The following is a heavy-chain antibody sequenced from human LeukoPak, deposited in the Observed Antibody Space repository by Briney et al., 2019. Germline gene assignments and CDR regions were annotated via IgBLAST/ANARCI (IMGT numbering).Heavy chain of an antibody. CDR1: GGSISSGGYY. CDR2: IYYSGST. J-gene: IGHJ4*02. V-gene: IGHV4-31*03. D-gene: IGHD2-2*01. CDR3: AKDFWYCSSTSCRLFDY. Sequence: PSQTLSLTCTVSGGSISSGGYYWSWLRQHPGKGLEWIGYIYYSGSTYYNPSLKSRVTISVDTSKNQFSLKLSSVTAADTAVYYCAKDFWYCSSTSCRLFDYWGQGTLVTVSS.